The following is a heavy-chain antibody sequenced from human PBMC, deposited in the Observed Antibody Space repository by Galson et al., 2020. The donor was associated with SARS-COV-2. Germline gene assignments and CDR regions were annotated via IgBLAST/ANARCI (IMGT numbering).Heavy chain of an antibody. D-gene: IGHD3-22*01. J-gene: IGHJ4*02. V-gene: IGHV3-23*01. CDR1: GFTFSSYA. CDR2: ISGSGGST. CDR3: AKEPPYYYDSSGYVDY. Sequence: PGGSLRLSCAASGFTFSSYAMSWVRQAPGKGLEWVSAISGSGGSTYYADSVKGRFTISRDNSKNTLYLQMNSLRAEDTAVYYCAKEPPYYYDSSGYVDYWGQGTLVTVSS.